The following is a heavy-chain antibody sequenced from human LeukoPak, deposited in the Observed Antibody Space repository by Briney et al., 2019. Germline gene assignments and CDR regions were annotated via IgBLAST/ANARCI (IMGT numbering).Heavy chain of an antibody. Sequence: GGSLRLSCAASGFTFSSYWMSWVRQAPGKGLEWVANIKQDGSEKYYVDSVKGRFTISRDNAKNSLYLQMNSLRVEDTAVYYCARDLIYCGGDCYDYWGQGTLVTVSS. V-gene: IGHV3-7*01. J-gene: IGHJ4*02. CDR3: ARDLIYCGGDCYDY. CDR2: IKQDGSEK. D-gene: IGHD2-21*01. CDR1: GFTFSSYW.